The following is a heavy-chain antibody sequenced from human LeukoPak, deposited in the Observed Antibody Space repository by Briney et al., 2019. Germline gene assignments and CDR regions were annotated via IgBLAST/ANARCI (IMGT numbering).Heavy chain of an antibody. D-gene: IGHD2/OR15-2a*01. CDR1: GFVVTANY. CDR3: ALLSGGTFDY. J-gene: IGHJ4*02. CDR2: ISIGGDT. V-gene: IGHV3-53*01. Sequence: GGSLRLSCAGSGFVVTANYLAWARQAPGKGLEWVSTISIGGDTYYGDSVKGRSAISRDESTNTLSLHLDSLRVEDMGVYYCALLSGGTFDYWGQGTQVTVAS.